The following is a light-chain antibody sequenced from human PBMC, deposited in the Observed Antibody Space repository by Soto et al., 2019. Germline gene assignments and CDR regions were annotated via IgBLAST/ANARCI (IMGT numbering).Light chain of an antibody. Sequence: QSALTQPPSASGSPGQSVTISCTGTSSDVGGYNYVSWYQQHSGKAPKLMIYEVSKRPSGVPDRFSGSKSGNTASLTVSGLQAEDEADYYWSSYAGSNNLVFGGGTKLTVL. CDR2: EVS. J-gene: IGLJ2*01. V-gene: IGLV2-8*01. CDR1: SSDVGGYNY. CDR3: SSYAGSNNLV.